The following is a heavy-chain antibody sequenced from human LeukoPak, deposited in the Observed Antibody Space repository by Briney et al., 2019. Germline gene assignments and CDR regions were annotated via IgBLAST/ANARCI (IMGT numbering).Heavy chain of an antibody. D-gene: IGHD3/OR15-3a*01. J-gene: IGHJ4*02. CDR1: GFTFSSYG. Sequence: GGSLRLSCAASGFTFSSYGMHWVRQAPGKGREWVAFIRYDGNNKYYADSVKGRFTISRDNSKNTLYLQMNSLRAEGTAVYYCAKSSVDARIESPFDYWGQGTLVTVSS. CDR2: IRYDGNNK. CDR3: AKSSVDARIESPFDY. V-gene: IGHV3-30*02.